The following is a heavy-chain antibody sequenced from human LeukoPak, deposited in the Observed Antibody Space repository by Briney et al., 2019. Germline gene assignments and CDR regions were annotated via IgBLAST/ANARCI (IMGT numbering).Heavy chain of an antibody. J-gene: IGHJ4*02. CDR2: IAAYNGLT. D-gene: IGHD3-16*02. CDR3: ARSYGLEADY. V-gene: IGHV1-18*01. CDR1: GYTFTGYG. Sequence: ASVMVSCKASGYTFTGYGIAWVRQAPGEGLELVGWIAAYNGLTNYAQNLQDRLTLTRDTSTTTAFMELRNLTSDDTAIYFYARSYGLEADYWGRGTLVTVSS.